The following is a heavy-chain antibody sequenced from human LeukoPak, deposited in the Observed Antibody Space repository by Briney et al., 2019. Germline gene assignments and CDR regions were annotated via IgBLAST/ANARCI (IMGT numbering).Heavy chain of an antibody. CDR2: IYHSGST. Sequence: SQTLSLTCAVSGGSISSGGYSWRWIRQPPGKGLEWIGYIYHSGSTYYNPSLKSRVTISVDRSKNQFSLKLSSVTAADTAVYYCARASTEWFGDLRAWFDPWGQGTLVTVSS. V-gene: IGHV4-30-2*01. J-gene: IGHJ5*02. CDR1: GGSISSGGYS. CDR3: ARASTEWFGDLRAWFDP. D-gene: IGHD3-10*01.